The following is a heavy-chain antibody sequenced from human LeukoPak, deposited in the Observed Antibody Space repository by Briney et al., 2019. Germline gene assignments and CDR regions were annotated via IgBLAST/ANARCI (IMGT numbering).Heavy chain of an antibody. Sequence: SVKVSCKASGGTFSSHAISWVRQAPGQGLEWMGGINPIFHTPTYAKKFQGRLAITKDESMSTASMDLSSLISDDTAVYYCARGRTTGEFDYWGQGTLVTVSS. CDR3: ARGRTTGEFDY. V-gene: IGHV1-69*05. J-gene: IGHJ4*02. CDR1: GGTFSSHA. D-gene: IGHD4-11*01. CDR2: INPIFHTP.